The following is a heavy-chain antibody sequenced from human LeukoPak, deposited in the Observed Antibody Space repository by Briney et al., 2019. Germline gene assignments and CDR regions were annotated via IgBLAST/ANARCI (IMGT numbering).Heavy chain of an antibody. CDR3: ANSDNTPLMVYGV. Sequence: GGSLTLSCAVSGFTFSSYAMHWVRQAPGKGLEWISFIYSDNTHYSDSGKGRFTISRDNSKNTLYLQINRLRAEDTAVYYCANSDNTPLMVYGVWGQGTLVTVSS. V-gene: IGHV3-NL1*01. D-gene: IGHD2-8*01. J-gene: IGHJ4*02. CDR1: GFTFSSYA. CDR2: IYSDNT.